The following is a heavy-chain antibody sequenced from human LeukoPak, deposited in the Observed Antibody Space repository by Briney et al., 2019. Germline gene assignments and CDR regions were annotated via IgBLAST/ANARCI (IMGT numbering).Heavy chain of an antibody. Sequence: SETLSLTCTVSGGSISSGGYYWSWIRQHPGKGLEWIGYIYYSGSTYYNPSLKSRVTISVDTSKNQFSLKLSSVTAADTAVYYCARERAYSNYVHNWFDPGGQGTLVTVSS. D-gene: IGHD4-11*01. J-gene: IGHJ5*02. V-gene: IGHV4-31*03. CDR2: IYYSGST. CDR3: ARERAYSNYVHNWFDP. CDR1: GGSISSGGYY.